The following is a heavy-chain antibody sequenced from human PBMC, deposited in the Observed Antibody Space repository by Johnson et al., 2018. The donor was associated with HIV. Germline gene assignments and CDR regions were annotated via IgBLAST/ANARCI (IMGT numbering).Heavy chain of an antibody. CDR2: IKSETDGGTT. V-gene: IGHV3-15*01. D-gene: IGHD6-13*01. J-gene: IGHJ3*02. CDR3: TTGQLGGASDI. CDR1: GFTFNNAW. Sequence: VQLVESGGGLVKPGGSLRLSCAASGFTFNNAWMSWVRQAPGKGLEWVGRIKSETDGGTTASAAPVQGRFTISRDDSKNTLYLQMSSLKIEDTAGYYCTTGQLGGASDIWGQGTMVTVSS.